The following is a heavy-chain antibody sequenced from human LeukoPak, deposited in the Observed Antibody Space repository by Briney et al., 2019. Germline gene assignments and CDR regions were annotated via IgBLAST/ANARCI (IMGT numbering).Heavy chain of an antibody. CDR2: IYYSGST. Sequence: XLSLTXXXSDGSIXSGGYYWSWLRQHPGKGLEWIGYIYYSGSTYYNPSLKSRVTISVDTSKNQFSLKLSSVTAADTAVYYCARARRYDSSVDYWGQGTLVTVSS. CDR1: DGSIXSGGYY. D-gene: IGHD3-22*01. J-gene: IGHJ4*02. CDR3: ARARRYDSSVDY. V-gene: IGHV4-31*02.